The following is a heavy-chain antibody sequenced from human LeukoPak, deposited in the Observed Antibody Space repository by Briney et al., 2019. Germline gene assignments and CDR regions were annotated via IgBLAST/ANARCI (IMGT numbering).Heavy chain of an antibody. Sequence: GPEWIGLIYTGGSTNYNPSLESRVTISIDTSKNQFSLRLNSVTAADTAVYYCARDFFPWGQGTLVTVSS. CDR3: ARDFFP. V-gene: IGHV4-61*02. CDR2: IYTGGST. J-gene: IGHJ5*02. D-gene: IGHD3-3*01.